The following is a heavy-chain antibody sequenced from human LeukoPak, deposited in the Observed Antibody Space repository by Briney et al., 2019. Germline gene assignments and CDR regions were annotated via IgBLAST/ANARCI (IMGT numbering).Heavy chain of an antibody. Sequence: GASVKVSCKASGYTFTSYGISWVRQAPGQGLEWMGWISAYNGNTNYAQKLQGGVTMTTDTSTSTAYMELRSLRSDDTAVYYCARGGAGNKITIFGVVPPSHAFDIWGQGTMVTVSS. J-gene: IGHJ3*02. D-gene: IGHD3-3*01. CDR1: GYTFTSYG. CDR2: ISAYNGNT. CDR3: ARGGAGNKITIFGVVPPSHAFDI. V-gene: IGHV1-18*01.